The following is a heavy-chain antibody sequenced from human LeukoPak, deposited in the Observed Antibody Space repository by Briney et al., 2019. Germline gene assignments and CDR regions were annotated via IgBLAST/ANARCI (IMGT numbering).Heavy chain of an antibody. V-gene: IGHV4-59*01. Sequence: SETLSLTCTVSGGSISSYYWSWIRQPPGKGLEWIGYIYYSGSTNYNPSLKSRVTISVDTSKNQFPLKLSSVTAADTAVYYCARQLERRYYFDYWGQGTLVTVSS. J-gene: IGHJ4*02. CDR2: IYYSGST. CDR3: ARQLERRYYFDY. D-gene: IGHD1-1*01. CDR1: GGSISSYY.